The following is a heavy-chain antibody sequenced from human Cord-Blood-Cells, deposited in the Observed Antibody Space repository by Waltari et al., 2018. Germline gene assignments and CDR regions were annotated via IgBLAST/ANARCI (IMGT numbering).Heavy chain of an antibody. V-gene: IGHV5-51*03. CDR3: AGLRDIIAADAFDI. J-gene: IGHJ3*02. D-gene: IGHD6-13*01. Sequence: EVQLVQSGAEVKKPGESLKISCKGSGYSFTSYWIGWVRQMPGKGLEWRGVLDPGDSDTRYSPPFQGQVTSSADKSISTAYLQWSSLKASDTAMYYWAGLRDIIAADAFDIWGQVTMVTVSS. CDR1: GYSFTSYW. CDR2: LDPGDSDT.